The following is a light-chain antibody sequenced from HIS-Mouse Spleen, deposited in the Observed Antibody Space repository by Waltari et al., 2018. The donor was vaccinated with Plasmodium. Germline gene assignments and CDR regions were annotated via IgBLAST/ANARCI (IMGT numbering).Light chain of an antibody. Sequence: QSALTQPASVSGSPGQSITFSCPGTSRDVGGYNYVPWYHQHPGKARKRMTDEVSNRACGVSNRFSGCKSGSTGSLPIAALQAEEEADYSCISYTSSSTVLGGGTKLTVL. CDR3: ISYTSSSTV. J-gene: IGLJ3*02. V-gene: IGLV2-14*01. CDR1: SRDVGGYNY. CDR2: EVS.